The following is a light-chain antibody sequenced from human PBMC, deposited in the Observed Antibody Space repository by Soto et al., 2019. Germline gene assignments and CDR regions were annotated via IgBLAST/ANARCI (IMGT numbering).Light chain of an antibody. Sequence: IVLTPSPGTLSLSPGERATLSCRASQSVSSSYLARYQQKPGQAPRLPIYGASSRATGIPDRLSGSGSVTDFTLTISRLEPEDFAVYYCQQYGSSPPITFGQGTRLEIK. CDR2: GAS. V-gene: IGKV3-20*01. J-gene: IGKJ5*01. CDR1: QSVSSSY. CDR3: QQYGSSPPIT.